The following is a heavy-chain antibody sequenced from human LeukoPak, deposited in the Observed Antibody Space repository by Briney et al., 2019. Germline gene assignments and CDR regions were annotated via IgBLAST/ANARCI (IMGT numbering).Heavy chain of an antibody. CDR3: ARRYYDILTGYYPVDY. V-gene: IGHV3-48*01. CDR2: ISSSSTI. D-gene: IGHD3-9*01. J-gene: IGHJ4*02. Sequence: PGGSLRLSCAASGFTFSSYSMNWVRQAPGKGLEWVSYISSSSTIYYADPVKGRFTISRDNAKNSLYLQMNSLRAEDTAVYYCARRYYDILTGYYPVDYWGQGTLVTVSS. CDR1: GFTFSSYS.